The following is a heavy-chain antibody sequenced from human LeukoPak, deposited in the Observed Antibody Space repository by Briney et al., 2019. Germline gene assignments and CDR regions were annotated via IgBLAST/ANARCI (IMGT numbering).Heavy chain of an antibody. CDR2: TNPNSGGT. V-gene: IGHV1-2*06. D-gene: IGHD1-7*01. CDR3: ARETGTGPYYYYYMDV. CDR1: GYTFTGYH. J-gene: IGHJ6*03. Sequence: KSGGSLRLSCAASGYTFTGYHLHWVRQAPGHGLEWMGRTNPNSGGTNPAQKFQDRVTMTRDTSISTAYMELSSLRSDDTAVYYCARETGTGPYYYYYMDVWGKGTTVTVSS.